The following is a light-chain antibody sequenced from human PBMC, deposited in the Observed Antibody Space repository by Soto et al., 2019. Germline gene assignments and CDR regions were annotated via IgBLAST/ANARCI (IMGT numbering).Light chain of an antibody. J-gene: IGKJ5*01. CDR1: QNINNY. CDR3: QQYENIPT. CDR2: DAS. Sequence: DIQMTQSPSSMSASVGDRVTITCQASQNINNYLNWYQQKPGRAPKLLIYDASNLEAGVPSRFRGSGSGTDFPFTISRMNPEYIATYYCQQYENIPTFGQGTRLEIK. V-gene: IGKV1-33*01.